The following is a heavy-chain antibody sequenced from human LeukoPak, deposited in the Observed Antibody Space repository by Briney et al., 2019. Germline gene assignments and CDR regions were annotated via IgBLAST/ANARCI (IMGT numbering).Heavy chain of an antibody. D-gene: IGHD4-23*01. J-gene: IGHJ3*02. CDR1: GFTVSSNY. Sequence: PGGSLRLSCAASGFTVSSNYMSWVRQAPGKGLEWVSVIYSGGSTYYADSVKGRFTISRDNSKNTLYLQMNSLRPEDTAVYYCARLEKASGGNPHDAFDIWGQGTMVTVSS. CDR2: IYSGGST. V-gene: IGHV3-53*01. CDR3: ARLEKASGGNPHDAFDI.